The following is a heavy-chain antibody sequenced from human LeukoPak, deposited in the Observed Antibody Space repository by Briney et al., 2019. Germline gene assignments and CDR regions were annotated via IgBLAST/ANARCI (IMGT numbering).Heavy chain of an antibody. J-gene: IGHJ6*03. D-gene: IGHD6-6*01. CDR3: ARLGSSSWPYYYYYMDV. Sequence: SETLSLTCAISGGSLRGYCRSWIRQPPGKGLEWIGEINHSGSTNYNPSLKSRVTISVDTSKNQFSLKLSSVTAADTAVYYCARLGSSSWPYYYYYMDVWGKGTTVTVSS. CDR1: GGSLRGYC. V-gene: IGHV4-34*01. CDR2: INHSGST.